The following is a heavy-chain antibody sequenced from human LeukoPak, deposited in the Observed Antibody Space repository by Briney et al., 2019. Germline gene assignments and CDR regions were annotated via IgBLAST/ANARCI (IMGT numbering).Heavy chain of an antibody. CDR3: ARGKDHDFWNPFDH. V-gene: IGHV4-4*07. CDR1: GDSIRTYY. D-gene: IGHD3-3*01. Sequence: SETLSLTCTVSGDSIRTYYWAWIRQPAGKGLEWIGHIYSTGGTKYSPSLKSRLTMSVDTSKNQFSLQMNSVTAADTAVYYCARGKDHDFWNPFDHWGQGTLVTVSS. CDR2: IYSTGGT. J-gene: IGHJ4*02.